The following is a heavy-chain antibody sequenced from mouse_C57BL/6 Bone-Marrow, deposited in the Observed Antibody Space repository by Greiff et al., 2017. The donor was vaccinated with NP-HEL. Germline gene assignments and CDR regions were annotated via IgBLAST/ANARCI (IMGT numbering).Heavy chain of an antibody. D-gene: IGHD2-4*01. V-gene: IGHV1-26*01. CDR3: ASITLYDYEYFDY. CDR2: INPNNGGT. Sequence: EVQLQQSGPELVKPGASVKISCKASGYTFTDYYMNWVKQSHGKSLEWIGDINPNNGGTSYNQKFKGKATLTVDKSSSTAYMQLRSLTSEDSAVXFCASITLYDYEYFDYWGQGTPLTVSP. CDR1: GYTFTDYY. J-gene: IGHJ2*01.